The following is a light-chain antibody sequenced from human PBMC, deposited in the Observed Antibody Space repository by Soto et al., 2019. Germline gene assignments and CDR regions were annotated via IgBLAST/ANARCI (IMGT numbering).Light chain of an antibody. CDR2: SNN. V-gene: IGLV1-44*01. J-gene: IGLJ3*02. CDR1: RLNIGRNT. CDR3: AAWDDSLNGWV. Sequence: QSVLTQPPSASGTPGQRVTISCSGSRLNIGRNTVNWYHQLPGTAPKLLIFSNNQRPSGVPDRFSGSKSGTSASLAISGLQSEDEADYYCAAWDDSLNGWVFGGGTQLTVL.